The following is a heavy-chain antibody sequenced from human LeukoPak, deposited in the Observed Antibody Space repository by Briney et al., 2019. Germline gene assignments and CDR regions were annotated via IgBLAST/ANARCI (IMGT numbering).Heavy chain of an antibody. CDR3: ARLNYGDNPGSFDY. J-gene: IGHJ4*02. CDR1: GFTFSCCD. CDR2: IWSDGSHE. D-gene: IGHD4-17*01. V-gene: IGHV3-33*01. Sequence: GGSLRLSCAASGFTFSCCDMHWVRQAPGKGLEWVAVIWSDGSHEYYADSVKGRFTISRDVSKNTLYLQVNSLRAEDTAVYYCARLNYGDNPGSFDYWGQGTLVTVSS.